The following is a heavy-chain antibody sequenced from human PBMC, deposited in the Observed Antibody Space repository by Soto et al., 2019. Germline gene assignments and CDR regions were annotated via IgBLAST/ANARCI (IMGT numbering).Heavy chain of an antibody. CDR1: GFSLRTSGVA. V-gene: IGHV2-5*01. Sequence: QITLKESGPTLVRPTETLTLTCAFSGFSLRTSGVAVGWIRQPPGEALEWLALIYWNDDKRYSPFLKSRLTITKDTSKNQVVLIMTNVDPADTATYFCAHEMPATRNWFDSWGQGTLVTVSS. D-gene: IGHD2-2*01. CDR3: AHEMPATRNWFDS. J-gene: IGHJ5*01. CDR2: IYWNDDK.